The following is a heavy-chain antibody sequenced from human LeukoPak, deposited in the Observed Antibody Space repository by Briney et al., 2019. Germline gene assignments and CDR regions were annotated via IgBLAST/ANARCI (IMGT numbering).Heavy chain of an antibody. Sequence: GGSLRLSCAASGFTLSSYSMNWVRQAPGKGLEWVAVISYDGSNKYYADSVKGRFTISRDNSKNTLYLQMNSLSAEDTALYYCARNMLGYNYHYMDVWGKGTTVTVSS. V-gene: IGHV3-30*03. CDR3: ARNMLGYNYHYMDV. D-gene: IGHD2-8*01. CDR1: GFTLSSYS. J-gene: IGHJ6*03. CDR2: ISYDGSNK.